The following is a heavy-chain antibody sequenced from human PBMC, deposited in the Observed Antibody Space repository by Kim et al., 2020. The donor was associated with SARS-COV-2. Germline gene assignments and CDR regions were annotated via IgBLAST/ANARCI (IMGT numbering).Heavy chain of an antibody. J-gene: IGHJ4*02. CDR3: ARGYGDYYFDY. CDR1: GFTVSSNY. CDR2: IYSGGST. D-gene: IGHD4-17*01. V-gene: IGHV3-53*01. Sequence: GGSLRLSCAASGFTVSSNYMNWVRQAPGKGLEWVSGIYSGGSTYYAGSVKGRFTTSRDNSKNTLYLQMNSLRAEDTAAYFCARGYGDYYFDYWGQGTLVTVSS.